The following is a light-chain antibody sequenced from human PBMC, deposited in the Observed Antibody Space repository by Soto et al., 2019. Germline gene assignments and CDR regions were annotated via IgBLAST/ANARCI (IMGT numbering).Light chain of an antibody. CDR2: GAS. J-gene: IGKJ1*01. CDR3: QQYMSSVT. V-gene: IGKV3-20*01. Sequence: EIVLTQSPGSLSLSPGERATLSCRASQSVDSTFFAWYQKKPGQAPRLLIYGASKRATGVPDRFSGSGFGTDFTLTISRLEPEDFAVYYCQQYMSSVTFGQGTKVEI. CDR1: QSVDSTF.